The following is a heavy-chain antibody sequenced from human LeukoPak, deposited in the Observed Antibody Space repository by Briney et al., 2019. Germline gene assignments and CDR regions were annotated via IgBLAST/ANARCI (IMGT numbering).Heavy chain of an antibody. CDR2: IWYDGSNK. Sequence: GGSLRLSCAASGFTFSSYAMSWVRQAPGKGLEWVAVIWYDGSNKYYADSVKGRFTISRDNSKNTLYLQMNSLRAEDTAVYYCARDSLPYYYDSSGYYPAWDFDYWGQGTLVTVSS. V-gene: IGHV3-33*08. J-gene: IGHJ4*02. CDR1: GFTFSSYA. D-gene: IGHD3-22*01. CDR3: ARDSLPYYYDSSGYYPAWDFDY.